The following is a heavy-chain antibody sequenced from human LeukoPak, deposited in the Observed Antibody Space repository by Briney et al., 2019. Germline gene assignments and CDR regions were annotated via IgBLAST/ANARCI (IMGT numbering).Heavy chain of an antibody. J-gene: IGHJ4*02. CDR2: INPNSGGT. Sequence: GASVKVSCKASGYTFTGYYMHWVRQAPGQGLEWMGWINPNSGGTNYAQKFQGRVTMTRDTSISTAYMELSGLRSDDTAVYYCAREHHPAVAGHARGALVDYWGQGTLVTVSS. CDR1: GYTFTGYY. CDR3: AREHHPAVAGHARGALVDY. D-gene: IGHD6-19*01. V-gene: IGHV1-2*02.